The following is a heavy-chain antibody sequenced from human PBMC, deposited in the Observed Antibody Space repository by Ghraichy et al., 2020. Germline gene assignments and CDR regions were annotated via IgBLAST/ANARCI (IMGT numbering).Heavy chain of an antibody. V-gene: IGHV4-59*01. CDR3: AREEARIVGATTYYYYYGMDV. J-gene: IGHJ6*02. D-gene: IGHD1-26*01. CDR1: GGSISSYY. Sequence: SQTLSLTCTVSGGSISSYYWSWIRQPPGKGLEWIGYIYYSGSTNYNPSLKSRVTISVDTSKNQFSLKLSSVTAADTAVYYCAREEARIVGATTYYYYYGMDVWGQGTTVTVSS. CDR2: IYYSGST.